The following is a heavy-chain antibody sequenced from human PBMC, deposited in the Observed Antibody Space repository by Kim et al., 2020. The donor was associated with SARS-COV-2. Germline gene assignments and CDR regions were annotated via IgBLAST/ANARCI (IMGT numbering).Heavy chain of an antibody. J-gene: IGHJ4*02. D-gene: IGHD3-9*01. CDR1: GFTFGLYT. Sequence: GGSLRLSCAASGFTFGLYTMNWVRQAPGKGLEWVASISTSGDFIYYADVVKSRFVISRDNGKNSVFLQMNSLRAEDTAVYYCARHYEYYDSTGFYFANYFAFWGPGSLVTVSS. V-gene: IGHV3-21*06. CDR3: ARHYEYYDSTGFYFANYFAF. CDR2: ISTSGDFI.